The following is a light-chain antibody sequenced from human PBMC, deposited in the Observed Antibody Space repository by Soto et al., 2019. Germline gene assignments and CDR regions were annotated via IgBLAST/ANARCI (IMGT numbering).Light chain of an antibody. CDR2: DAS. Sequence: DIQMTQSPYSLSASVGDRVTITCQASQDISNYLNWYQQKPGKAPKLLIYDASNLETGVPSRFSGSGSGTDFTFTISSLQPEDIASYYCQQYDNLLCLAFGGGTKVEIK. CDR1: QDISNY. V-gene: IGKV1-33*01. J-gene: IGKJ4*02. CDR3: QQYDNLLCLA.